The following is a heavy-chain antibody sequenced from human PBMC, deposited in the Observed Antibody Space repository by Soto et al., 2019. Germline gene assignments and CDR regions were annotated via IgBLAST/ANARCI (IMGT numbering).Heavy chain of an antibody. V-gene: IGHV3-33*01. CDR1: GFTFSSYG. CDR2: IWYDGSNK. Sequence: QVQLVEPGGGVVQPGRSLRLSCAASGFTFSSYGMHWVRQAPGKGLEWVAVIWYDGSNKYYADSVKGRFTISRDNSKNTLYLQMNSLRAEDTAVYYCARAPLGITIFGVVISYYYYGMDVWGQGTTVTVSS. CDR3: ARAPLGITIFGVVISYYYYGMDV. J-gene: IGHJ6*02. D-gene: IGHD3-3*01.